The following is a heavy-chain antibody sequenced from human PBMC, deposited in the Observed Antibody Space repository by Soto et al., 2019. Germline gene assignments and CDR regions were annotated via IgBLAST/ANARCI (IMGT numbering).Heavy chain of an antibody. D-gene: IGHD6-19*01. J-gene: IGHJ4*02. CDR3: ARDLALAGNY. CDR2: ISSTSSYT. V-gene: IGHV3-21*01. CDR1: GFTFSSYA. Sequence: SGGSLRLSCAASGFTFSSYAMNWVRQTQEKGLEWVSSISSTSSYTHYSDSVKGRFTISRDNANNSPFLQMNSLRAEDTATYYCARDLALAGNYWGQGVLVTVSS.